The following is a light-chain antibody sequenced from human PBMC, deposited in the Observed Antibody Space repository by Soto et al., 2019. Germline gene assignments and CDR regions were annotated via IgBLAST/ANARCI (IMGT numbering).Light chain of an antibody. V-gene: IGKV3-20*01. CDR3: QQYGSSPIT. J-gene: IGKJ5*01. CDR2: VAS. CDR1: QSVSSSY. Sequence: EIVLTQSPGTLSLSPGERATLSCRASQSVSSSYSAWYQQRPGQAPRLLIYVASNRATGTPDRFSGSGSGTDFTLTISRLEPEDFAVYYCQQYGSSPITFGQGKRLE.